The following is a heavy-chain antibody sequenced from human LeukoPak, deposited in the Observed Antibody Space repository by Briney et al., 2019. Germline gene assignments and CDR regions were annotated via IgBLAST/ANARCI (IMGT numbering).Heavy chain of an antibody. V-gene: IGHV3-30-3*01. J-gene: IGHJ6*02. CDR3: ARDSGYDSNYYYGMDV. CDR2: ISYDGSNK. D-gene: IGHD5-12*01. CDR1: GFTFSSYA. Sequence: GGSLRLSCAASGFTFSSYAMHWVRQAPGKGLEWVAVISYDGSNKYYADSVKGRFTISRDNSKNTLYLQMNSLRAEDTAVYYCARDSGYDSNYYYGMDVWGQGTTVTVSS.